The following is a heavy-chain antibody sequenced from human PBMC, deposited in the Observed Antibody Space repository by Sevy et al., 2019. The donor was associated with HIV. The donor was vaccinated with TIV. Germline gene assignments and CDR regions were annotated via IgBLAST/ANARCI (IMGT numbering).Heavy chain of an antibody. CDR3: SIDPIIVLLVTDGIDD. CDR2: IKSKSDGGTS. D-gene: IGHD2-8*02. CDR1: GFTFTYAW. V-gene: IGHV3-15*01. Sequence: GGSLRLSCAASGFTFTYAWMTWVRQAPGKGLEWVARIKSKSDGGTSDYDAHVKRRFSISRDYSKNMLYLQMNSLKTEDAAVYYGSIDPIIVLLVTDGIDDWGQGTTVTVSS. J-gene: IGHJ6*02.